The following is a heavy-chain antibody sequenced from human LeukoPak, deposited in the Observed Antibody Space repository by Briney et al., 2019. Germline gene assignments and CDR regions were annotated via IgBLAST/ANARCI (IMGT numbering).Heavy chain of an antibody. V-gene: IGHV1-46*01. CDR1: GYTFTSYY. Sequence: ASVKVSCKASGYTFTSYYMHWVRQTPGQGLEWMGIINPSGGSTSYAQKFQGRVTMTRDTSTSTVYMELSSLRAEDTAVYYCARVGGGGWFDPWGQGTLVTVSS. J-gene: IGHJ5*02. D-gene: IGHD2-15*01. CDR2: INPSGGST. CDR3: ARVGGGGWFDP.